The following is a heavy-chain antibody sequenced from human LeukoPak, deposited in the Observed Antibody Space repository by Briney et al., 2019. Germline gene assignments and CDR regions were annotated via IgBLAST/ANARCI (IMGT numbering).Heavy chain of an antibody. V-gene: IGHV4-59*01. CDR3: AREDSSGYSGHDY. J-gene: IGHJ4*02. D-gene: IGHD3-22*01. CDR2: IYYSGST. CDR1: GGSISSYY. Sequence: SETLSLTCTVSGGSISSYYWGWIRQPPGKGLEWVGHIYYSGSTNYNPSLKSRVTIPVDMSKNQFSLKLSSVTAADTAVYYCAREDSSGYSGHDYWGQGTLVTVSS.